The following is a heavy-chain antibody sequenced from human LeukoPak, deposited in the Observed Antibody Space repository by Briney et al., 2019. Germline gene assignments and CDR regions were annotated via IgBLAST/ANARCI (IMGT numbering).Heavy chain of an antibody. CDR3: ARDKELALDY. J-gene: IGHJ4*02. Sequence: GGSLRLSCAASGFTFSSYSINWVRKAPGKGLEWVSYISGGSTMIHYADSVKGRFTISRDNSKNTLYLQMNSLRAEDTAGYYCARDKELALDYWGQGTLVTVSS. CDR1: GFTFSSYS. V-gene: IGHV3-48*01. CDR2: ISGGSTMI. D-gene: IGHD1-26*01.